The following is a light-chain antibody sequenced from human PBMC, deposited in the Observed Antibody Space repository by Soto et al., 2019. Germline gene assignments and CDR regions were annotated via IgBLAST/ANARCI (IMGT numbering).Light chain of an antibody. CDR1: QDIANR. Sequence: DLQMTQSPSSLSASVGDRVTRTCQASQDIANRLNWYRHKQGKAPELLIYDASNLNTGVPSRFSGSGSGTDFTFTITSLQPEDLATYFCQQYDDFTLVIFGAGTKVD. V-gene: IGKV1-33*01. CDR2: DAS. CDR3: QQYDDFTLVI. J-gene: IGKJ3*01.